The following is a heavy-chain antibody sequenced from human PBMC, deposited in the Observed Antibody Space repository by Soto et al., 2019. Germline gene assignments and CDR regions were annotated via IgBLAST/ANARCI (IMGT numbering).Heavy chain of an antibody. J-gene: IGHJ4*01. V-gene: IGHV3-9*01. Sequence: SLRLSCVGSGVNFDDFAMHWVRQAPGKGLEWFSGITWNSRVLAYADSVQGRFTISRYNARNSLYLQMDSLRDEDTALYYCSKGRYDFWSPYYFDSWAHRTLLTVSS. D-gene: IGHD3-3*01. CDR1: GVNFDDFA. CDR3: SKGRYDFWSPYYFDS. CDR2: ITWNSRVL.